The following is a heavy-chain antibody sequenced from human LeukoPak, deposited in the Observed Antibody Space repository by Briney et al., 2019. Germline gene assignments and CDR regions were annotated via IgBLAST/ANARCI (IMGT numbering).Heavy chain of an antibody. J-gene: IGHJ4*02. Sequence: ASVKVSCKASGYTFTSYDINWVRQATGQGLEWMGWMNLNSGNTGYAQKFQGRVTMTRNTSISTAYMELSSLRSEDTAVYYCAIFLPSAGSGYQTNAALVFDYWGQGTLVTVSS. CDR3: AIFLPSAGSGYQTNAALVFDY. D-gene: IGHD5-12*01. CDR2: MNLNSGNT. CDR1: GYTFTSYD. V-gene: IGHV1-8*01.